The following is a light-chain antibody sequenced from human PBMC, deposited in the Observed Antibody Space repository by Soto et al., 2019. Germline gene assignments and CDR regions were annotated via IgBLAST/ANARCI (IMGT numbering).Light chain of an antibody. CDR2: GAS. CDR3: QQYNNWPLST. CDR1: QSVSSN. J-gene: IGKJ1*01. Sequence: EIVMTQSPATLSVSPGERATLSCRASQSVSSNLAWYQQKPGQAPRLLIYGASTRATGIPARFSGSGSGTEFTLTISSLQSADFAVYYCQQYNNWPLSTFGQGTKVDIK. V-gene: IGKV3-15*01.